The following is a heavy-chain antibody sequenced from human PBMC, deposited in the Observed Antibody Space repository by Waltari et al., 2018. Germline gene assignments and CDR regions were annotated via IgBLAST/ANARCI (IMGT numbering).Heavy chain of an antibody. CDR2: IYHSGSS. J-gene: IGHJ4*02. CDR1: GYSISSGYY. V-gene: IGHV4-38-2*01. Sequence: QVQLQESGPGLVKPSKTLSLTCAVSGYSISSGYYWGWIRQPPGKGLEWIGSIYHSGSSYDNPSLKSRVTISVDTSKNQYSLKLSSVTAADTAVYYCARLSHSSGSDYWGQGTLVTVSS. CDR3: ARLSHSSGSDY. D-gene: IGHD6-19*01.